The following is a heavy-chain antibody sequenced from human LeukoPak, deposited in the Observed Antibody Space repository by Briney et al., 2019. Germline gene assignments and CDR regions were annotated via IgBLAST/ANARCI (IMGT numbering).Heavy chain of an antibody. CDR1: GDSVSSNSAA. V-gene: IGHV6-1*01. CDR2: TYYRSKWYN. D-gene: IGHD4-17*01. Sequence: SQTLSLTCAISGDSVSSNSAAWNWIRQSPSRGLEWLGRTYYRSKWYNDYAVSVKSRITINPDTSKNQFSLQLNSVTPEDTAVYYCARASAWTTVTKKYYFDYWGQGTLVTVSS. J-gene: IGHJ4*02. CDR3: ARASAWTTVTKKYYFDY.